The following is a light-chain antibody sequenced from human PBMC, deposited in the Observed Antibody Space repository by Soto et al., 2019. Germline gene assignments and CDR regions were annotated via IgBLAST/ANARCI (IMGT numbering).Light chain of an antibody. V-gene: IGKV1-39*01. Sequence: QITHSPSSLSASVVDGGTLTCLASQIIGSYLNWYQQSPGKAPKLLVFAASSKPRGVPLRFDARGSGTDFSLTIYNLQPEDFVTYYCQKTHTFPWKCGQGTTGDIK. CDR1: QIIGSY. J-gene: IGKJ1*01. CDR2: AAS. CDR3: QKTHTFPWK.